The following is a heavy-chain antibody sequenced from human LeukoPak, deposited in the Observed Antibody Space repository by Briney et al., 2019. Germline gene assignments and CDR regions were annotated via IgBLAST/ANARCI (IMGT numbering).Heavy chain of an antibody. Sequence: PGGSLRLSCAASEFSVGSNYMTWVRQAPGKGLEWVSLIYSGGSTYYADSVKGRFTISRDNSKNTLYLQMNSLRAEDTAVYYCAKANRRWLQLPIDYWGQGTLVTVSS. V-gene: IGHV3-53*01. D-gene: IGHD5-24*01. CDR1: EFSVGSNY. CDR2: IYSGGST. CDR3: AKANRRWLQLPIDY. J-gene: IGHJ4*02.